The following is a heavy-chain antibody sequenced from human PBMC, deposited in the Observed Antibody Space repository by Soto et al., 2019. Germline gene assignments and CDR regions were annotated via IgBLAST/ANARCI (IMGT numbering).Heavy chain of an antibody. J-gene: IGHJ5*02. V-gene: IGHV4-31*03. D-gene: IGHD3-22*01. CDR1: GGSVNSCGYY. CDR3: ARDVSYDGSGWANWFDP. CDR2: IHYSGNT. Sequence: QVQLQESGPGLVKPSQTLSLTCSVSGGSVNSCGYYWSWIRQHPGKGLEWIGYIHYSGNTYYNPSLKSRVTTSLDTSQNQFSLKLSSVTAADTAVYYCARDVSYDGSGWANWFDPWGQGTLVTVSS.